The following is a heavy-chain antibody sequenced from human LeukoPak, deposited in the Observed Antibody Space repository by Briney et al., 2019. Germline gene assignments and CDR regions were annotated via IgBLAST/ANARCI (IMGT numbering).Heavy chain of an antibody. V-gene: IGHV4-39*07. J-gene: IGHJ4*02. CDR2: IYYSGST. CDR1: GDSISSSSYY. Sequence: SETLSLTCTVSGDSISSSSYYWGWIRQPPGKGLEWIGSIYYSGSTYYNPSLKSRVTISVDTSKNQFSLKLSSVTAADTAVYYCARIPLGPDGYNSRWGQGTLVTVSS. D-gene: IGHD5-24*01. CDR3: ARIPLGPDGYNSR.